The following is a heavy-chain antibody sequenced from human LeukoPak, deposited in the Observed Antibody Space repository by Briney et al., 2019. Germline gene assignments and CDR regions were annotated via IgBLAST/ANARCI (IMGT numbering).Heavy chain of an antibody. CDR2: IKSKTDGGTT. V-gene: IGHV3-15*01. Sequence: PGGSLRLSCAASGFTFSNAWMSWVRQAPGKGLEWVGRIKSKTDGGTTDYAAPVKGRFTISRDDSKNTLYLQMNSLKTEDTAVYYCTTDPGEYYDSSGYYYLDYWGQGTLVTVSS. J-gene: IGHJ4*02. CDR1: GFTFSNAW. CDR3: TTDPGEYYDSSGYYYLDY. D-gene: IGHD3-22*01.